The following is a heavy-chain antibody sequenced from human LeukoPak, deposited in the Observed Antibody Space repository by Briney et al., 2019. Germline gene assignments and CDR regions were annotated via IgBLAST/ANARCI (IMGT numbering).Heavy chain of an antibody. Sequence: SETLSLTCTVSSDSISSSSYYWAWIRQPPGKGLEWIGSIYYSGSTDYNPSLKSRVTISVDTSNNQFSLKLTSVTAADTAVYYCARKEQWLPHDAFDIWGQGTMVTVSS. CDR1: SDSISSSSYY. J-gene: IGHJ3*02. CDR2: IYYSGST. D-gene: IGHD6-19*01. V-gene: IGHV4-39*01. CDR3: ARKEQWLPHDAFDI.